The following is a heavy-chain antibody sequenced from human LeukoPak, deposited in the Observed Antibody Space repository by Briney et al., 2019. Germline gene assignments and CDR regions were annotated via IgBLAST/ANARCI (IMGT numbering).Heavy chain of an antibody. CDR2: INHSGST. D-gene: IGHD1-26*01. CDR1: GGSFSGYY. CDR3: ARRVVGARGGY. Sequence: SETLSLTCAVYGGSFSGYYWSWIRQPPGKGLEWIGEINHSGSTNYNPSLKSRVTISVDTSKNQFSLKLSSVTAADTAVYYCARRVVGARGGYWGQGTLVTVSS. J-gene: IGHJ4*02. V-gene: IGHV4-34*01.